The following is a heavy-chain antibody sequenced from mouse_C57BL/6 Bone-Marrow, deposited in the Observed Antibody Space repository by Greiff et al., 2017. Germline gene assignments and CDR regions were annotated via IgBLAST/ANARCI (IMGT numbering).Heavy chain of an antibody. V-gene: IGHV1-76*01. CDR2: IYPGSGNT. D-gene: IGHD1-1*01. CDR1: GHTFTDFS. Sequence: QVQLQQFGAEVVRPGASVKLFCKASGHTFTDFSINWVKQRPGQGLEWIARIYPGSGNTYYNEKFKGKATLTAEKSSSTAYMQLSSLTSEDSAVYFCAKYGSSAYAMDYWGQGTSVTVSS. CDR3: AKYGSSAYAMDY. J-gene: IGHJ4*01.